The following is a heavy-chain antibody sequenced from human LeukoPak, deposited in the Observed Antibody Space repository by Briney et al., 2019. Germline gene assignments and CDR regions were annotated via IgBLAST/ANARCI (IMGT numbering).Heavy chain of an antibody. Sequence: SETLSLTCTVSGGSIFSYYFNWIRQPPGKGLEWIGYIYSNGITSDNPSLRSRSTISIATSKNQFSLRLTSVTAADTATYYCARRAYYDSSGYYPASGYFDLWGRGTLVTVSS. CDR2: IYSNGIT. CDR1: GGSIFSYY. D-gene: IGHD3-22*01. V-gene: IGHV4-4*09. CDR3: ARRAYYDSSGYYPASGYFDL. J-gene: IGHJ2*01.